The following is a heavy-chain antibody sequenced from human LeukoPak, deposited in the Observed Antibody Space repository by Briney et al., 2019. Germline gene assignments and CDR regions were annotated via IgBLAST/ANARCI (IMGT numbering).Heavy chain of an antibody. CDR1: GFKFDDYA. V-gene: IGHV3-9*01. D-gene: IGHD4-11*01. J-gene: IGHJ4*02. CDR3: AKGAQQFNYFDY. CDR2: ITWNSGRL. Sequence: QSGGSLRLSCATPGFKFDDYAMHWVRQAPGMGLEWISGITWNSGRLDYADSVKGRFTISRDGDKKSLYLQMNSLRPEDTAVYFCAKGAQQFNYFDYWGPGTLVTVSS.